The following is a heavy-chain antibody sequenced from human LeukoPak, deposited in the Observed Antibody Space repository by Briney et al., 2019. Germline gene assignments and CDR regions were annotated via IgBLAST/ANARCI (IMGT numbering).Heavy chain of an antibody. V-gene: IGHV3-30*18. CDR1: GFTFSSYG. J-gene: IGHJ4*02. Sequence: PGGSLRLSCAASGFTFSSYGMHWVRQAPGKGLEGVAVMSYEGTNRYYADSVKGRFTISRDNSKNTLYLLMNSLRAEDTAVYYCAKDVERLDYFDYWGQGTLVTVSS. CDR2: MSYEGTNR. CDR3: AKDVERLDYFDY. D-gene: IGHD3-9*01.